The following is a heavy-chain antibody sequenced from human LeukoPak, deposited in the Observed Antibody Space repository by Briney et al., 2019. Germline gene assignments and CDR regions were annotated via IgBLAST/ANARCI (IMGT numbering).Heavy chain of an antibody. CDR3: ARAVQAFDY. Sequence: SETLSLTCTASGFSISSYYMSWIRQPPGKGLEWIGYIYYGGRTKYHPSLESRVTIPVDTSKNQFCLKLSSVTAADAAVYYCARAVQAFDYWGQGNLVTVSS. J-gene: IGHJ4*02. V-gene: IGHV4-59*01. CDR1: GFSISSYY. CDR2: IYYGGRT.